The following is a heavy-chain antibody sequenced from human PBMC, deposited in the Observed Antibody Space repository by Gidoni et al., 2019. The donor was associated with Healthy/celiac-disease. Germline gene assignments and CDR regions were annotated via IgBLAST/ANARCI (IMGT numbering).Heavy chain of an antibody. CDR3: ARGGSGWSGPEKPFDY. V-gene: IGHV3-33*01. D-gene: IGHD6-19*01. Sequence: QVQLVESGGGVVQPGRSLRLSCAASGFTFSSYGMHWVRQAPGKGLEWVAVIWYDGSNKYYADSVKGRFTISRDNSKNTLYLQMNSLRAEDTAVYYCARGGSGWSGPEKPFDYWGQGTLVTVSS. J-gene: IGHJ4*02. CDR1: GFTFSSYG. CDR2: IWYDGSNK.